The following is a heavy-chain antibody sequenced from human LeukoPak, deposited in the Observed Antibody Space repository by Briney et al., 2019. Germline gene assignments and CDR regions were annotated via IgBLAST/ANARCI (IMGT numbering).Heavy chain of an antibody. J-gene: IGHJ4*02. D-gene: IGHD3-22*01. CDR3: ARRYDSSGYPLGY. CDR2: ISSSSSTI. Sequence: PGGSLRLSCAASGFTFSSYSMNWVRQAPGKGLEWVSYISSSSSTIYYADSVKGRFTISRDNAKNSLYLQMNSLRAEDTAVYYCARRYDSSGYPLGYWGQGTLVTVSS. CDR1: GFTFSSYS. V-gene: IGHV3-48*01.